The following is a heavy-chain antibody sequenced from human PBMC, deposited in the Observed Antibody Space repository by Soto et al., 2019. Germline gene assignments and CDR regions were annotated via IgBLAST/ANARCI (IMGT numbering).Heavy chain of an antibody. CDR1: GGSFSGFY. CDR3: ARADRTLVTSYGLDV. J-gene: IGHJ6*02. D-gene: IGHD2-21*02. CDR2: INHSGTT. Sequence: PSETLSLTCAVSGGSFSGFYWTWIRQPPGEGLEWIGEINHSGTTNFNPSLRSRLTLSLDSSKKHFSLKPTSMTAADAAVYYCARADRTLVTSYGLDVWGQGTTVTVSS. V-gene: IGHV4-34*01.